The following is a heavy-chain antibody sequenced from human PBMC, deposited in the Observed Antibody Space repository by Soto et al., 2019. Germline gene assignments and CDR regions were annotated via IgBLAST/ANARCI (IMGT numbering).Heavy chain of an antibody. CDR1: GGSIFSSY. J-gene: IGHJ5*02. V-gene: IGHV4-59*01. CDR2: VYYSGST. CDR3: ARVPAASSWFGP. D-gene: IGHD2-15*01. Sequence: LSLTCTVSGGSIFSSYWTWIRQPPGKGLEWIGNVYYSGSTNYNPSLKSRITISVDTSKNQFSLNLSSVTAADTAVYYCARVPAASSWFGPWREGTLVTVSS.